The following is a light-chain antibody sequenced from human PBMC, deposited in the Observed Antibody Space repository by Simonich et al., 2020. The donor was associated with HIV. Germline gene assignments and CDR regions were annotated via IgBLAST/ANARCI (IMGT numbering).Light chain of an antibody. Sequence: EKGMTQSPATLSVSPGERATLSCRASQNVASNLAWYQQKPAQAPRLLISGASSRATGIPNRFSGSGFGTEFTLTISSMQSEDFAVYYCQQYNNWPSPFTFGPGTKVDIK. CDR3: QQYNNWPSPFT. CDR2: GAS. V-gene: IGKV3D-15*01. CDR1: QNVASN. J-gene: IGKJ3*01.